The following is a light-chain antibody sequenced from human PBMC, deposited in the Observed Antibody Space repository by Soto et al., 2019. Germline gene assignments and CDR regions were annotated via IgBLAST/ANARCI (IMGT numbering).Light chain of an antibody. V-gene: IGKV1-12*01. CDR3: QQANSFPLT. J-gene: IGKJ5*01. Sequence: DIQMTQSPSSVSASVGDRVTITCRASQGISRWLAWYQQRPGKAPELLIYCASSLQSGVPSRFRGSRSDTDFNITISSLQPEDFATYYCQQANSFPLTFGQGTRLEIK. CDR2: CAS. CDR1: QGISRW.